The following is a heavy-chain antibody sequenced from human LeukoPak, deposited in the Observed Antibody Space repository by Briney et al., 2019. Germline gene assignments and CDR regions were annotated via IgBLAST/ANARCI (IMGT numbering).Heavy chain of an antibody. J-gene: IGHJ6*03. CDR3: ARDRRYSYGYEYYYYYYMDV. CDR1: GGTFSRYA. D-gene: IGHD5-18*01. V-gene: IGHV1-69*13. CDR2: IIPIFGSA. Sequence: SVKVSCKASGGTFSRYAISWVRQAPGQGLEWMGGIIPIFGSANYAQKFRGRVTITADESTSKAYMEPSSLRSENTAVYYCARDRRYSYGYEYYYYYYMDVWSKGTTVTIS.